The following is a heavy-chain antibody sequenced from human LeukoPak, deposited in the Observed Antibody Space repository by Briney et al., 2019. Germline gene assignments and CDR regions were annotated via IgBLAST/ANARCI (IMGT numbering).Heavy chain of an antibody. CDR3: VRTVYSSGRLLTFDI. CDR1: GFTVSSNY. V-gene: IGHV3-66*01. D-gene: IGHD6-19*01. Sequence: GGSLRLSCAASGFTVSSNYMSWVRQTPGKGLEWVSVIYSTGTTYFADSVKGRFAITRDNSKNTLYLQMISLRAEDTAVYYCVRTVYSSGRLLTFDIWGQGTMVTVSS. J-gene: IGHJ3*02. CDR2: IYSTGTT.